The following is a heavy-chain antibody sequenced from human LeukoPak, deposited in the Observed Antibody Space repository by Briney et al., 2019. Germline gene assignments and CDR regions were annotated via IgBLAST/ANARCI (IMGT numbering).Heavy chain of an antibody. J-gene: IGHJ4*01. V-gene: IGHV3-23*01. CDR2: ISRGGSEK. Sequence: HTGGSLRLSCAGSGFTFSDFAMSWVRQAPGKGLEWVAAISRGGSEKWYADSVKGRFAISRDNSKNTVYVQMSRLRAEDTAIYYCTKDYVGCRGASCLLSDYWGQGTLVTVFS. CDR1: GFTFSDFA. D-gene: IGHD2-15*01. CDR3: TKDYVGCRGASCLLSDY.